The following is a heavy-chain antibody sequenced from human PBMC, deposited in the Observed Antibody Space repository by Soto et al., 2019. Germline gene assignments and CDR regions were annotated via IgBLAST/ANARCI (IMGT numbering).Heavy chain of an antibody. CDR1: GFIFNTYW. D-gene: IGHD3-9*01. CDR3: ATERTGYYFDY. V-gene: IGHV3-74*01. Sequence: VGSLRLSCAASGFIFNTYWMHWVRQAPGKGLVWVSRINSDGSSTSYADSVKGRFTISRDNAKNTLYLQMNSLRAEDTAVYFCATERTGYYFDYWGQGTLVTVSS. J-gene: IGHJ4*02. CDR2: INSDGSST.